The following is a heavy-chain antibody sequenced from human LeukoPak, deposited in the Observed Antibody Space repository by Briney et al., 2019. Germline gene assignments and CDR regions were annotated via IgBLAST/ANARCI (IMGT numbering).Heavy chain of an antibody. CDR2: IYSGGST. J-gene: IGHJ4*02. Sequence: GGSLRLSCAASGFTVSSSYMSGVRQAPGGGLEWVSVIYSGGSTYYADSVKGRFTIPRDNSKNTLYLQMNSLRAEDTAVYYCARARYSGYDSPYYFDYWGQGTLVTVSS. CDR3: ARARYSGYDSPYYFDY. D-gene: IGHD5-12*01. V-gene: IGHV3-53*01. CDR1: GFTVSSSY.